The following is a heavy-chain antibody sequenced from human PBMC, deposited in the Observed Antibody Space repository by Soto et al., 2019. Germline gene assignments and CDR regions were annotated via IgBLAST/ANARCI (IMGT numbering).Heavy chain of an antibody. CDR1: GFTFSNSW. Sequence: GGSLRLSCAASGFTFSNSWMRWVRQAPGKGLVWVSRINSDGRTTTHADSVQGRFTISRDNAENTLYLQMNSLRAEDTAVYYCVRHTNSWYDYFDPWGQGTLVTVSS. D-gene: IGHD6-13*01. CDR3: VRHTNSWYDYFDP. J-gene: IGHJ5*02. V-gene: IGHV3-74*01. CDR2: INSDGRTT.